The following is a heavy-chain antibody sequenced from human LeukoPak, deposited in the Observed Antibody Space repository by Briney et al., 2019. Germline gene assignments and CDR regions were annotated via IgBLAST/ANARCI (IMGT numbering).Heavy chain of an antibody. CDR3: ARNYGSGSYKKKEVPMDV. D-gene: IGHD3-10*01. J-gene: IGHJ6*02. Sequence: GGSLRLSCAASGFTFSTYWMGWVRQAPGKGLEWVAVISYDGSNKYYADSVKGRFTISRDNSKNTLYLQMNSLKAEDTAVYYCARNYGSGSYKKKEVPMDVWGQGTTVTVSS. CDR2: ISYDGSNK. V-gene: IGHV3-30-3*01. CDR1: GFTFSTYW.